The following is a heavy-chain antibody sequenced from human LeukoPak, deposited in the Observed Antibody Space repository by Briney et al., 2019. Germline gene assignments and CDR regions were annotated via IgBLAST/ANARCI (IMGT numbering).Heavy chain of an antibody. D-gene: IGHD2-2*01. CDR2: INAYNGNT. CDR1: GYTFTSYG. Sequence: ASVKVSCKASGYTFTSYGISWVRQAPGQGLEWMGWINAYNGNTNYAQKLQGRVTMTTDTSTSTAYTELRSLRSDDTAVYYCASAHTSIVFFDYWGQGTLVTVPS. CDR3: ASAHTSIVFFDY. J-gene: IGHJ4*02. V-gene: IGHV1-18*01.